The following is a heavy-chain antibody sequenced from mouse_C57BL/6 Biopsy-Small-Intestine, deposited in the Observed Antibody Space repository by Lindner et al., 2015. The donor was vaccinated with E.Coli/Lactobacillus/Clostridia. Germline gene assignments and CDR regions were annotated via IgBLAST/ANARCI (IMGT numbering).Heavy chain of an antibody. V-gene: IGHV5-17*01. Sequence: VQLQESRGGLVKPGGPLKLSCGASGFTFSDYGMHWVRQAPEKGLEWVAYISSDSSTIYYADTVKGRFSISRDNAKNTLFLQMTSLRSEDTAMYYCARPRFYAMDYWGQGTSVTVSS. J-gene: IGHJ4*01. CDR3: ARPRFYAMDY. CDR1: GFTFSDYG. CDR2: ISSDSSTI.